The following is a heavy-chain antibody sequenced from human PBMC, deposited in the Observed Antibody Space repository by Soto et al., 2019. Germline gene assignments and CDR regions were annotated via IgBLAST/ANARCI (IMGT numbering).Heavy chain of an antibody. Sequence: SVKVSCKASGGTFSSYAISWVRQAPGQGLEWMGGIIPIFGTANYAQKFQGRVTITADESTSTAYMELSSLRSEDTAVYYCARASLDTAMVGAFDIWGQGTMVTVSS. V-gene: IGHV1-69*13. CDR1: GGTFSSYA. D-gene: IGHD5-18*01. CDR2: IIPIFGTA. J-gene: IGHJ3*02. CDR3: ARASLDTAMVGAFDI.